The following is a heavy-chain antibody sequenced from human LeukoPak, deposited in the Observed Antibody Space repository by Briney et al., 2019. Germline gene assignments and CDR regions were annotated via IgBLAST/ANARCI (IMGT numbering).Heavy chain of an antibody. J-gene: IGHJ4*02. CDR1: GYTFTSYG. Sequence: GASVKVSCKASGYTFTSYGISWVRQAPGQGLEWMRWISAYNGNTNYAQKLQGRVTMTTDTSTSTAYMELRSLRSDDTAVYYCAREYGGRYSGYVIYFDYWGQGTLVTVSS. V-gene: IGHV1-18*01. CDR2: ISAYNGNT. D-gene: IGHD5-12*01. CDR3: AREYGGRYSGYVIYFDY.